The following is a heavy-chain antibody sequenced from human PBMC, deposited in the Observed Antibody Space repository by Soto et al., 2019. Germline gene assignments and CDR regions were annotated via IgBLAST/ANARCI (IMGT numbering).Heavy chain of an antibody. CDR1: GFTFSSYP. CDR3: ASERSSSPIVATSRAVAGTSYLDY. Sequence: PGGSLRLSCAASGFTFSSYPMSWVRQAPGQGTEWFSNISGSGGDTYYADIVKGRFTISRDISKNTLYLQMNSLRAEDTALYYCASERSSSPIVATSRAVAGTSYLDYWGQGTLVTVSS. CDR2: ISGSGGDT. V-gene: IGHV3-23*01. D-gene: IGHD6-19*01. J-gene: IGHJ4*02.